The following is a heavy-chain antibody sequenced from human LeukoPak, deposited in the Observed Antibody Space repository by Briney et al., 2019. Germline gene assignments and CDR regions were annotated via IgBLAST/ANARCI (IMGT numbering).Heavy chain of an antibody. Sequence: PGASLKVSCKVSGGSFGSDAITWVRQAPGQGLECVGRIVPFRDIINYPQKFRDRVTVTADKSMTTAYMELSSLTSDDTAVYYCAKTTDFGFDYWGQGTLVTVSS. V-gene: IGHV1-69*04. CDR2: IVPFRDII. J-gene: IGHJ4*02. CDR3: AKTTDFGFDY. D-gene: IGHD1-1*01. CDR1: GGSFGSDA.